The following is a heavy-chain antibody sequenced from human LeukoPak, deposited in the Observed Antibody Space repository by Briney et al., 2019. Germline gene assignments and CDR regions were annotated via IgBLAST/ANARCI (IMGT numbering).Heavy chain of an antibody. Sequence: SQTLSLTCAISGDSVSSNSAAWTWIRQSPSRGLEWLGRTYYRSKWYNDYAVTVKSRITLNPDTSKNPFSLHLNSVNPEDTAVYYCARDRDYYDSSGYYEVLDYWGQGPLATVSS. D-gene: IGHD3-22*01. CDR2: TYYRSKWYN. CDR3: ARDRDYYDSSGYYEVLDY. V-gene: IGHV6-1*01. J-gene: IGHJ4*02. CDR1: GDSVSSNSAA.